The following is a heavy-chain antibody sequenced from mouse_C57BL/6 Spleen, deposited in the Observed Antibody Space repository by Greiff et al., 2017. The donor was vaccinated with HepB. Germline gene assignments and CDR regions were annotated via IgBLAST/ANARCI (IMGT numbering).Heavy chain of an antibody. CDR2: ISYDGSN. J-gene: IGHJ3*01. CDR3: ARGAYYSNYVGFAY. Sequence: EVKVEESGPGLVKPSQSLSLTCSVTGYSITSGYYWNWIRQFPGNKLEWMGYISYDGSNNYNPSLKNRISITRDTSKNQFFLKLNSVTTEDTATYYCARGAYYSNYVGFAYWGQGTLVTVSA. V-gene: IGHV3-6*01. D-gene: IGHD2-5*01. CDR1: GYSITSGYY.